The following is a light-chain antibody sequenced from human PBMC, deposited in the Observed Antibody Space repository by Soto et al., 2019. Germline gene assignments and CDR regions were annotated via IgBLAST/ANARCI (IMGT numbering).Light chain of an antibody. J-gene: IGKJ5*01. V-gene: IGKV3-20*01. CDR3: QYYGGSFLT. CDR1: QSVSNSY. CDR2: AAT. Sequence: EIVLTQSPGPLFFSPGERDTLPCRASQSVSNSYLTWDQRKTGRPPKPPIYAATSRATGIPDRFSGSGSGTDFTLTISRLEPEDFAMYYCQYYGGSFLTFGQGTRLEIK.